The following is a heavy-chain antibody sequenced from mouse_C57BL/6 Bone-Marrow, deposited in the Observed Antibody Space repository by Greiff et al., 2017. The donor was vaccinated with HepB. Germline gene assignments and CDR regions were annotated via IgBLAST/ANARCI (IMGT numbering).Heavy chain of an antibody. CDR3: AGYYYGTFYAMDY. CDR2: ISSGGSYT. Sequence: EVNVVESGGDLVKPGGSLKLSCAASGFTFSSYGMSWVRQTPDKRLEWVATISSGGSYTYYPDSVKGRFTISRDNAKNTLYLQMSSLKSEDTAMYYCAGYYYGTFYAMDYWGQGTSVTVSS. V-gene: IGHV5-6*01. J-gene: IGHJ4*01. D-gene: IGHD1-1*01. CDR1: GFTFSSYG.